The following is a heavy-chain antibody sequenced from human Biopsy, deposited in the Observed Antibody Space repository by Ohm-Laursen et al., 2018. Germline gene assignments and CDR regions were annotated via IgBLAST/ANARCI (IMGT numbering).Heavy chain of an antibody. Sequence: SETLSLTCNVSGGDINNYYWSWIQQPAGKGLEWIGRIYPGGSTNYNPSFKSRVTMSVDTSKKQLSLRLRSVTAADTAMYYCASVVLGPTNDAFDLWGQGTMVVVSS. CDR3: ASVVLGPTNDAFDL. CDR1: GGDINNYY. V-gene: IGHV4-4*07. CDR2: IYPGGST. J-gene: IGHJ3*01. D-gene: IGHD3-22*01.